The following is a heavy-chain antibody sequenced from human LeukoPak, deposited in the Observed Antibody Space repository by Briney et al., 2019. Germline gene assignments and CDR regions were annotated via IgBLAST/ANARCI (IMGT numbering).Heavy chain of an antibody. CDR2: IIPILGIA. CDR3: ATTNVRFLEWLSPFYMDV. CDR1: GGTFSSYA. Sequence: GSSVKVSCKASGGTFSSYAISWVRQAPGQGLEWMGRIIPILGIANYAQKFQGRVTITADKSTSTAYMELSSLRSEDTAVYYCATTNVRFLEWLSPFYMDVWGKGTTVTVSS. J-gene: IGHJ6*03. D-gene: IGHD3-3*01. V-gene: IGHV1-69*04.